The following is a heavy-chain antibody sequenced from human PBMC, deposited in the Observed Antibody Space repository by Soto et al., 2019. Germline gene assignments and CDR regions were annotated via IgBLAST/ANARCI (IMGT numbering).Heavy chain of an antibody. D-gene: IGHD6-13*01. J-gene: IGHJ4*02. V-gene: IGHV3-23*01. Sequence: VRLLRLWDAAAWCTFLSYGMAWISQAPGKRVEWVSGIDAGGGRTYSEDSVKGRFTISRDNSRNTLFLQMENLRGEDTAIYYCAKDSENPGLSAAGACPDSRGQGTLVTVTS. CDR1: WCTFLSYG. CDR3: AKDSENPGLSAAGACPDS. CDR2: IDAGGGRT.